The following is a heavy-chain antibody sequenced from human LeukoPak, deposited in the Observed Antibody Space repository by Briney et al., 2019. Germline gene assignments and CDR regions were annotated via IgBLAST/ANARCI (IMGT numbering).Heavy chain of an antibody. CDR2: ISSSSSYI. CDR3: ARAPRCFDWFYGMDV. Sequence: GGSLRLSCAASGFTFSSYSMNWVRQAPGKGLEWVSSISSSSSYIYYADSVKGRFTISRDNAKNSLYLQMNSLRAEDTAVYYCARAPRCFDWFYGMDVWGQGTTVTVSS. D-gene: IGHD3-9*01. V-gene: IGHV3-21*01. J-gene: IGHJ6*02. CDR1: GFTFSSYS.